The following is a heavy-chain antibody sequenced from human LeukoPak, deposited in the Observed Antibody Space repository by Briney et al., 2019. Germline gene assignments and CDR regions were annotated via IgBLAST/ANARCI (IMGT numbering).Heavy chain of an antibody. V-gene: IGHV4-39*01. CDR3: AKLYSYGTDY. D-gene: IGHD5-18*01. CDR2: IYYSGST. J-gene: IGHJ4*02. CDR1: GGSISSSSYY. Sequence: SETLSLTYTVSGGSISSSSYYWGWIRQPPGKGLEWIGSIYYSGSTYYNPSLKSRVTISVDTSKNQFSLKLSSVTAADTAVYYCAKLYSYGTDYWGQGTLVTVSS.